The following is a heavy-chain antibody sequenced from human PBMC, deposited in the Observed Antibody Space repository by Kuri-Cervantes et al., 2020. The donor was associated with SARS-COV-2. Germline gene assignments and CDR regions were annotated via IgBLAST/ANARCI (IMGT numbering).Heavy chain of an antibody. V-gene: IGHV3-49*04. CDR1: GFTFSSYG. CDR2: IRSKAYGGTT. D-gene: IGHD3-22*01. J-gene: IGHJ4*02. CDR3: TRASQYYYDSSGYYGW. Sequence: GGSLRLSCAASGFTFSSYGMHWVRQAPGKGLEWVGFIRSKAYGGTTEYAASVKGRFTISRDDSKSIAYLQMNSLKTEDTAVYYCTRASQYYYDSSGYYGWWGQGTLVTVSS.